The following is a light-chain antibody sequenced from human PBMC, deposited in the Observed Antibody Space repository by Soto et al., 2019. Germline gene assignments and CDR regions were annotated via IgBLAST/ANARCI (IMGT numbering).Light chain of an antibody. Sequence: QSALTQPASVSGSPGQSITISCTGTSSDVGSYNLVSWYQQHPGKAPKLMIYEGNKRPSGVSNRFSGSKSCNTASLTISGLQAEDEADYYCCSYAGNSGVVFGEGTKLTVL. V-gene: IGLV2-23*01. J-gene: IGLJ2*01. CDR3: CSYAGNSGVV. CDR1: SSDVGSYNL. CDR2: EGN.